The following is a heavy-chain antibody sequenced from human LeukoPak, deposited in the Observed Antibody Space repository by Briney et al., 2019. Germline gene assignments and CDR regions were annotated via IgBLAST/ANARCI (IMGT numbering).Heavy chain of an antibody. CDR3: ARTYDFWSGHYYYGMDV. CDR1: GGSISSYY. V-gene: IGHV4-59*07. CDR2: IYYSGST. D-gene: IGHD3-3*01. Sequence: SDTLSLTCTVSGGSISSYYWSWIRQPPGRGLEWIGYIYYSGSTNYNPSLKSRVTISVDTSKNQFSLKLSSVTAADTAVYYCARTYDFWSGHYYYGMDVWGQGTTVTVSS. J-gene: IGHJ6*02.